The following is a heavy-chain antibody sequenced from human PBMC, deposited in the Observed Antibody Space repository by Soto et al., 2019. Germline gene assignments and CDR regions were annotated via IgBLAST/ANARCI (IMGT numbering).Heavy chain of an antibody. D-gene: IGHD3-22*01. V-gene: IGHV3-72*01. J-gene: IGHJ4*02. CDR3: FRVTTSGYYYVD. CDR1: GFTFSDHY. CDR2: SRNKANSYST. Sequence: EVPLVESGGGLVQPGGSLRLSCTASGFTFSDHYMDWVRQAPGKGLEWVGRSRNKANSYSTEYAASVKGRFTISRDESKNSLYLQMNSLKTEDTAAYYCFRVTTSGYYYVDSGQGTLVTVSS.